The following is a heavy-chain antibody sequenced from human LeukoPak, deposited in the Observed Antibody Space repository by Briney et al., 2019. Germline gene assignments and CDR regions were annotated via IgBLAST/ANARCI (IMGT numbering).Heavy chain of an antibody. D-gene: IGHD5-24*01. CDR2: IYTSGST. Sequence: SETLSLTCTVSGGSISSYYWSWIRQPAGKGLEWIGRIYTSGSTNYNPSLKSRVTMSVDTSKNQFSLKLSSVTAADTAVYYCARGVVEMATMDDAFDIWGQGTMVTVSS. CDR3: ARGVVEMATMDDAFDI. CDR1: GGSISSYY. J-gene: IGHJ3*02. V-gene: IGHV4-4*07.